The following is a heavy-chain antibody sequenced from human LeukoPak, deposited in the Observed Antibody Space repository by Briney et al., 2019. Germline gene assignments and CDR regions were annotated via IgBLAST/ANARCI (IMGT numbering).Heavy chain of an antibody. V-gene: IGHV3-23*01. CDR3: AKATYSSSWSGFDY. D-gene: IGHD6-13*01. Sequence: KPGGSLRLSCAASGFTFSSYAMSWVRQAPGKGREGVSAISGSGGSTYYADSVKGRFTISRDNSKNTLYLQMNSLRAEDTALYYCAKATYSSSWSGFDYWGQGILVTVSS. J-gene: IGHJ4*02. CDR2: ISGSGGST. CDR1: GFTFSSYA.